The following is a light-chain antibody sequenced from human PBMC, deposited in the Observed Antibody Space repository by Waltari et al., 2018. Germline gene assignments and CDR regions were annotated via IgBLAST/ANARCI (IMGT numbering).Light chain of an antibody. J-gene: IGLJ3*02. CDR2: EDN. Sequence: NFVLTQPHSVSESPGKTVTISCTRSTGSIAGNYVQWFQQRPGSAPTTVIYEDNQRPSGVPARFSGSIDSSSNSASLTISGVKTEDEADYYCQSFESSYHKVFGGGTKLTVL. V-gene: IGLV6-57*03. CDR3: QSFESSYHKV. CDR1: TGSIAGNY.